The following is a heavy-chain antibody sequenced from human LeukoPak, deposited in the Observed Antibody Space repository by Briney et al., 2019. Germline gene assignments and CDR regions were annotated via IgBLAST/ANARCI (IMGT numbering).Heavy chain of an antibody. J-gene: IGHJ6*02. CDR2: IYYSGST. CDR3: ARSTSTYGDYYYGMDV. CDR1: GGSISSYY. V-gene: IGHV4-59*01. Sequence: SETLSLTCTVSGGSISSYYWSWIRQPPGKGLEWIGYIYYSGSTNYNPSLKSRVTISVDTSKNQFSLKLSSVTAADTAVYYCARSTSTYGDYYYGMDVWGQGTTVTVSS. D-gene: IGHD4-17*01.